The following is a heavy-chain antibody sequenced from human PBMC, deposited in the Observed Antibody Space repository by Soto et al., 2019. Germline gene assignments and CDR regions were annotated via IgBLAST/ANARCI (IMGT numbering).Heavy chain of an antibody. V-gene: IGHV3-74*01. D-gene: IGHD1-1*01. CDR1: GFTFSYYW. Sequence: EVQLVESGGGLVQLGGSLRLSCAASGFTFSYYWMHWVRQAPGKGLVWVSGINSDGNTISYVDSVKGRFTISRDNAKNTLYMQMNNLSAEGTAVYYGERVGTGSWYFDLWGRGTLVTVSS. J-gene: IGHJ2*01. CDR2: INSDGNTI. CDR3: ERVGTGSWYFDL.